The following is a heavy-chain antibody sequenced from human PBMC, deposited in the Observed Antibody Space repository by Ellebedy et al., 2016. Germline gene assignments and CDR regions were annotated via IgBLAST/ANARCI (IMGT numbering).Heavy chain of an antibody. Sequence: GESLKISCAASGFTFSSYWMSWVRQAPGKGLEWVANIKQDGSEKYYVDSVKGRFTISRDNAKNSLYLQMNSLRAEDTAVYYCARDSGPDDWNYYWGQGTLVTVSS. CDR3: ARDSGPDDWNYY. D-gene: IGHD1-7*01. CDR2: IKQDGSEK. J-gene: IGHJ4*02. V-gene: IGHV3-7*01. CDR1: GFTFSSYW.